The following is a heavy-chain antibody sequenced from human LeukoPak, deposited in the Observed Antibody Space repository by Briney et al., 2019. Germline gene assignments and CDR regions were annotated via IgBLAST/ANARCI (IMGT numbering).Heavy chain of an antibody. J-gene: IGHJ4*02. CDR2: ISAYNGNT. Sequence: ASVKVSCKASGYTFTSYGISWVRQAPGQGLEWMGWISAYNGNTNYAQKLQGRVTMTTDTSTSTAYMELRSLRSDDTAVYYCARARRGGDYDSYFDYWGQGTPVTVSS. CDR1: GYTFTSYG. CDR3: ARARRGGDYDSYFDY. D-gene: IGHD4-17*01. V-gene: IGHV1-18*01.